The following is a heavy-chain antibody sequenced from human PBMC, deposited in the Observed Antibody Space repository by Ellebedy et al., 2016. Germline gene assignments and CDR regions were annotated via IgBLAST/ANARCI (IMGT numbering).Heavy chain of an antibody. V-gene: IGHV1-8*01. CDR2: INPNNGNT. J-gene: IGHJ6*02. CDR3: ARPPDYRYFYYYGMDV. Sequence: ASVKVSCXASGYTFTSYDISWVRQATGQGLEWMGWINPNNGNTGYAQKFQGRVTMTRNTSISTAYMELSSLRSEDTAVYYCARPPDYRYFYYYGMDVWGQGTMVSVSS. D-gene: IGHD4/OR15-4a*01. CDR1: GYTFTSYD.